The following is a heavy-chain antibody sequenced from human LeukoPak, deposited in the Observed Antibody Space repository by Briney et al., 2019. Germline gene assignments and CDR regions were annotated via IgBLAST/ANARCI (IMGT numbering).Heavy chain of an antibody. J-gene: IGHJ5*02. D-gene: IGHD6-6*01. CDR1: GGSITNYY. CDR3: ARGVAARPYNWFDP. CDR2: IHYSGST. Sequence: SETLSLTCTVSGGSITNYYWSWIRQPPGKGLEWIGYIHYSGSTKYKSSLKSRVTISVDTSKNQFSLKLNSVTAADTAVYYCARGVAARPYNWFDPWGQGTLVTVSS. V-gene: IGHV4-59*01.